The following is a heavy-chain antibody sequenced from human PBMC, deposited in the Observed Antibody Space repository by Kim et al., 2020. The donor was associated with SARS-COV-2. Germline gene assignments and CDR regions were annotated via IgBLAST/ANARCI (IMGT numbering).Heavy chain of an antibody. CDR3: AGGPPGDHFDY. V-gene: IGHV4-38-2*02. J-gene: IGHJ4*02. Sequence: SETLSLTCTVSGYSISSGYYWCWIRQPPGKGLEWIGSIYHSGSTYYNPSLKSRVTISVDTSKNQFSLKLSSVTAADTAVYYSAGGPPGDHFDYWGQGTLVTVSS. D-gene: IGHD7-27*01. CDR2: IYHSGST. CDR1: GYSISSGYY.